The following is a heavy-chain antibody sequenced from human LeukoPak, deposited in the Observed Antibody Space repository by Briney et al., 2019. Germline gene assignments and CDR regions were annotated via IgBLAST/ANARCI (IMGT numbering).Heavy chain of an antibody. J-gene: IGHJ3*02. D-gene: IGHD3-22*01. CDR3: ARQAYDRMDDAFDI. CDR2: IYYSGST. V-gene: IGHV4-39*01. Sequence: PSETLSLTCTVSGGSISSSSYYWGWIRQPPGKGLEWIGSIYYSGSTYYNPSLKSRVTISVDTSKNPFSLKLSSVTAADTAVYYCARQAYDRMDDAFDIWGQGTMVTVSS. CDR1: GGSISSSSYY.